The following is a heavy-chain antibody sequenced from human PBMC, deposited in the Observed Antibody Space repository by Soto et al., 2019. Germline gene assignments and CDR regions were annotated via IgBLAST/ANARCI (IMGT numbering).Heavy chain of an antibody. CDR2: INHSGST. CDR3: ARSGGPPYYYYGMDV. V-gene: IGHV4-34*01. CDR1: GVSFSGYC. J-gene: IGHJ6*02. Sequence: SETLSLTCAVYGVSFSGYCWSWIRQPPGKGLEWIGEINHSGSTNYNPSLKSRVTISVDTSKNQFSLKLSSVTAADTAVYYCARSGGPPYYYYGMDVWGQGTTVTVSS. D-gene: IGHD6-19*01.